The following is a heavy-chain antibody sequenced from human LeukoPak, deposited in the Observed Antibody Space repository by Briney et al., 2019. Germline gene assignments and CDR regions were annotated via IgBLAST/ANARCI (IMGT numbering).Heavy chain of an antibody. CDR1: GFSFSSHW. CDR3: ATFPGTEAR. J-gene: IGHJ4*02. D-gene: IGHD6-13*01. V-gene: IGHV3-74*01. CDR2: INGDGRTT. Sequence: GGSLRLSXAASGFSFSSHWMHWVRQAPGKRPVWVSRINGDGRTTSYADPVKGRFIISRDNAKNTLYLQMNGLRAEDTAVYYCATFPGTEARWGQGTLVTVS.